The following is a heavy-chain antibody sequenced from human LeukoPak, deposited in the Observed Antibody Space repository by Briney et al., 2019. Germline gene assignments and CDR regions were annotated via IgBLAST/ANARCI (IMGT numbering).Heavy chain of an antibody. J-gene: IGHJ4*02. D-gene: IGHD6-19*01. V-gene: IGHV3-48*03. CDR3: ATLSVAGSDVDF. CDR1: GFTSRFTFSAYE. CDR2: ISYSGINR. Sequence: GGSLRLSCAVSGFTSRFTFSAYEMNWVRQAPGKGLEWVSSISYSGINRHYADSVKVRFTISRDNAKNSLYLQMDSLRADDTAVYYCATLSVAGSDVDFWGQGTLVTVSS.